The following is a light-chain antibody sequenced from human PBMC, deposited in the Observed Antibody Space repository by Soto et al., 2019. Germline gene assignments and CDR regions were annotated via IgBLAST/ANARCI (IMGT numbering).Light chain of an antibody. J-gene: IGLJ2*01. Sequence: QSALTQPPSASGSPGQSVTISCTGTSSDVGGYNYVSWYQQHPGKAPKLMISEVSKRPSGVHDRLSGSKSGNTASLTGSGLQAEEEADYYRSSFAGNNNLVFGGGTQLTVL. CDR1: SSDVGGYNY. V-gene: IGLV2-8*01. CDR2: EVS. CDR3: SSFAGNNNLV.